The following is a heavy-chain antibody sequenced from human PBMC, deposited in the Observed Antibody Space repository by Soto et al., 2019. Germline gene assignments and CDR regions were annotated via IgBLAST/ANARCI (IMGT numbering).Heavy chain of an antibody. CDR1: GFTFTNAW. CDR2: IKSKTDGGTT. CDR3: VTDRLV. D-gene: IGHD2-2*01. Sequence: EVQLVESGGGLVKPGGSLRLSCAASGFTFTNAWMNWVRQAPGKGLESIGRIKSKTDGGTTDYTAPVKGRFIISRDDSKNTLILQMSSLQIEDTAVYYCVTDRLVWGQGTLVTVFS. J-gene: IGHJ4*02. V-gene: IGHV3-15*01.